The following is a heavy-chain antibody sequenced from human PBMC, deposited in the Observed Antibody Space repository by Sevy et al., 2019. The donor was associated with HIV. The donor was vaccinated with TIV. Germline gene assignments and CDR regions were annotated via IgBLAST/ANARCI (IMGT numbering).Heavy chain of an antibody. D-gene: IGHD1-26*01. V-gene: IGHV4-34*01. Sequence: SETLSLTCAVYGGSFSGYYWTWIRQPPGKGLEWIGEIMPGGITNYNPSLKSRVTISIDTSKNQFSLKVKSVTAADTAIYHCARGQWEHPFWGQGTQVTVSS. CDR1: GGSFSGYY. CDR3: ARGQWEHPF. J-gene: IGHJ4*02. CDR2: IMPGGIT.